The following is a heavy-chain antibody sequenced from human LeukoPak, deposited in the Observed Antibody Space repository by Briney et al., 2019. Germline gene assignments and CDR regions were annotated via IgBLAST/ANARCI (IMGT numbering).Heavy chain of an antibody. D-gene: IGHD3-10*01. V-gene: IGHV3-21*01. J-gene: IGHJ4*02. CDR2: ITSSSSYI. CDR3: ARDVVGYYYGSGSYYPDY. Sequence: GGSLGLSCAASGFTFSSYSMNWVRQAPGKGLEWVSSITSSSSYIYYADSVKGRFTISRDNAKNSLYLQMNSLRAEDTAVYYCARDVVGYYYGSGSYYPDYWGQGTLVTVSS. CDR1: GFTFSSYS.